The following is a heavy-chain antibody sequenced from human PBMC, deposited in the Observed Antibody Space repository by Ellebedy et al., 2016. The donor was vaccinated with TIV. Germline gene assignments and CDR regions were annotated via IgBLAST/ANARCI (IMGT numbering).Heavy chain of an antibody. J-gene: IGHJ4*02. CDR3: ATGPNQDFFDY. CDR2: IYYSGST. CDR1: YDSISSYY. D-gene: IGHD1-14*01. Sequence: MPSETLSLTCSVSYDSISSYYWSWIRQPPGKGLEWIGYIYYSGSTKYNPSLKSRGTISLDTSKNQLSLKLSSVTAADTAVYYCATGPNQDFFDYWGQGTLVTVSS. V-gene: IGHV4-59*01.